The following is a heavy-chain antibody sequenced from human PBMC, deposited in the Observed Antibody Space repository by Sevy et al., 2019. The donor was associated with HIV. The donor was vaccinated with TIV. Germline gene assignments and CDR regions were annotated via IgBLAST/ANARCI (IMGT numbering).Heavy chain of an antibody. CDR1: GFTFSSYG. CDR2: IWYDGTNK. D-gene: IGHD5-12*01. V-gene: IGHV3-33*06. Sequence: GGSLRLSCAASGFTFSSYGMHWVRQAPDKGLEWVAVIWYDGTNKYYADSVKGRFTISRDNSKNTLYLQMSSLRAEDTVVYYCANRRDGYNTWGQGTLVTVSS. CDR3: ANRRDGYNT. J-gene: IGHJ4*02.